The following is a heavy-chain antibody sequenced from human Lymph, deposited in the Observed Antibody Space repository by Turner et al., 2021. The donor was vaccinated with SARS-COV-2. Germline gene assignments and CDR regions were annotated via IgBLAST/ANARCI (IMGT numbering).Heavy chain of an antibody. CDR3: ARMGSSSWYFDY. J-gene: IGHJ4*02. CDR1: GFTFSYYW. CDR2: IKQDGSEK. Sequence: EVQLVESGGGLVQPGGSLRLSCAASGFTFSYYWMSWVRQYPGKGLEWVANIKQDGSEKYYVDSVKGRFTISRDNAKNSLFLQMNSLRAEDTAVYYCARMGSSSWYFDYWGQGTLVTVSS. D-gene: IGHD1-26*01. V-gene: IGHV3-7*01.